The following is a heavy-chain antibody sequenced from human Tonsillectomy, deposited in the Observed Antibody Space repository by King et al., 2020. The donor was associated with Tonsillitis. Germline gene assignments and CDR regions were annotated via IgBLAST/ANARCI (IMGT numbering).Heavy chain of an antibody. Sequence: VQLVQSGAEVKKPGASVKVSCKASGYTFTSYGISWVRQAPGQTLEWRGWISAYNGNTNYAQKLQGRVTLTPETSTSTAYMALRSLRSDDTAVYYCARDGGGFSLMVGWGQGPLVTVSS. CDR1: GYTFTSYG. D-gene: IGHD2-8*01. CDR2: ISAYNGNT. CDR3: ARDGGGFSLMVG. J-gene: IGHJ4*02. V-gene: IGHV1-18*04.